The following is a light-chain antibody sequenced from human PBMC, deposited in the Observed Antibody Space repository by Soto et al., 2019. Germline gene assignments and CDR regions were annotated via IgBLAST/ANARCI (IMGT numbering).Light chain of an antibody. J-gene: IGKJ4*01. CDR2: GAS. V-gene: IGKV3-20*01. Sequence: ETVQTQSPGTLSFSRVDISTLSATASQSVRNNYLAWLQQKPGQAPRLLIYGASSRATGIPDRFSGSGSGTDFTLTISRLEPEDFAVYYCQQYGNSPLTFGGGTKVDIK. CDR3: QQYGNSPLT. CDR1: QSVRNNY.